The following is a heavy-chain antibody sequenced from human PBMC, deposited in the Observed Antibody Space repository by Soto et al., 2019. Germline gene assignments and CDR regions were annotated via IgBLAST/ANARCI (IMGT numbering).Heavy chain of an antibody. J-gene: IGHJ4*02. V-gene: IGHV1-2*02. Sequence: ASVKVSCKTSGYTFTGYYIYWVRQAPGQGLEWMGWINPHSGGTDSSQKFQGRVTMTRDTSISTAYMELSRLRSDDTAVYYCAGTSCSSTTCPTTYWGQETLVTVSS. CDR3: AGTSCSSTTCPTTY. CDR1: GYTFTGYY. D-gene: IGHD2-2*01. CDR2: INPHSGGT.